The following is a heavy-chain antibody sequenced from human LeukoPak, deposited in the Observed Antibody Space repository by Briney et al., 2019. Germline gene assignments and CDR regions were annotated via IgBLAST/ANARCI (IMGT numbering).Heavy chain of an antibody. CDR1: GYSFTSYW. Sequence: GESLQISCKCSGYSFTSYWIGWVRQMPGKGLEWMGMIYPGDSGTSYSPSFPGQVTISADKSISTASLKWSSLKASDTAMYYCARRVVVTAMDPLDAFDIWGQGTMVTVSS. CDR2: IYPGDSGT. D-gene: IGHD2-21*02. V-gene: IGHV5-51*01. J-gene: IGHJ3*02. CDR3: ARRVVVTAMDPLDAFDI.